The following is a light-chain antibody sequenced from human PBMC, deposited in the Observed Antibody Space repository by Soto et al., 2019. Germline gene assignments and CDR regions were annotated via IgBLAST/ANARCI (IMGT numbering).Light chain of an antibody. V-gene: IGLV2-14*01. CDR2: EVS. CDR1: SSDIGDYNS. J-gene: IGLJ1*01. CDR3: SSYTSSSTYV. Sequence: QSALTQPASVSGSPGQSITISCTGTSSDIGDYNSVSWYQQHPGKAPKLMIYEVSNRPPGISNRFSSSKSGNTASLTISGLQAEDEADYSCSSYTSSSTYVFGTGTKVTVL.